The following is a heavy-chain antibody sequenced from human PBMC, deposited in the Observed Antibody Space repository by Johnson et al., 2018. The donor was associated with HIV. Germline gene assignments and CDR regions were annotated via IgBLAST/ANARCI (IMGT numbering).Heavy chain of an antibody. Sequence: QVQLVESGGGVVQPGGSLRLSCAASGFTFSSYGMHWVRQAPGKGLEWVAFIRYDGSNKYYADSVKGRFTISRDNSKNTLYLQMNSLRAEDTAVYYCARDYRGRTVDAFDVWGQGTLVIVSS. CDR1: GFTFSSYG. J-gene: IGHJ3*01. D-gene: IGHD3-16*02. V-gene: IGHV3-30*02. CDR2: IRYDGSNK. CDR3: ARDYRGRTVDAFDV.